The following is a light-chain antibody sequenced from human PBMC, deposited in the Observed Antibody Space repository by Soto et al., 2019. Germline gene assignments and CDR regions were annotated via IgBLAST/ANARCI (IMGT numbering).Light chain of an antibody. CDR2: DAS. CDR3: QQYNSQGT. V-gene: IGKV1-5*01. CDR1: QRISRA. J-gene: IGKJ2*01. Sequence: DIQMTQSPSTLSASVGDTVTITCRASQRISRALAWHQQKPGKAPKLLIYDASTLKSGVPSRFSGSGSGTEFTLTISSLQPDDFATYYCQQYNSQGTSGQGTKLEIK.